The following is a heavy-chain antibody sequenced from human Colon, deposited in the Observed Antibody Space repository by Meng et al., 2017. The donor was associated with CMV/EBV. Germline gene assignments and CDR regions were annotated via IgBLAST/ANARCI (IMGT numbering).Heavy chain of an antibody. V-gene: IGHV3-53*01. D-gene: IGHD3-16*01. Sequence: VELVESGGGVVQPGGSLRLSCAASGFPVSSKYMSWVRQAPGKGLEWVSVIYIDDSTYYADSVEGRFTISRDNSRNTVYLQMNSLRAEDTAVYYCARDSPHAWDWGQGTLVTVSS. CDR1: GFPVSSKY. CDR2: IYIDDST. J-gene: IGHJ4*02. CDR3: ARDSPHAWD.